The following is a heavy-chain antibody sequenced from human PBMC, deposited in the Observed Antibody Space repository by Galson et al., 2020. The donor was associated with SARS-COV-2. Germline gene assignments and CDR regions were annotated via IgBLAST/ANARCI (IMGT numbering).Heavy chain of an antibody. J-gene: IGHJ4*02. CDR1: GYTFSSYG. CDR2: LSAYNGNT. D-gene: IGHD3-10*01. CDR3: ARDYGTTMVRGVPGD. V-gene: IGHV1-18*01. Sequence: ASVKVSCKASGYTFSSYGISWVRQAPGQGLEWMGWLSAYNGNTNYAQKFQGRVTMTTDTSTSTAYMELRSVRSDDTALYVCARDYGTTMVRGVPGDWGQGTLVTGSS.